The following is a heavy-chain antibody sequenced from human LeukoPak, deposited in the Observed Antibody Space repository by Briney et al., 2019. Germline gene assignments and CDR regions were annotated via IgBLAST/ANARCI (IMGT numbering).Heavy chain of an antibody. D-gene: IGHD5-18*01. CDR3: ARDQPIGYNYGYPFDN. J-gene: IGHJ4*02. CDR2: ISSSSSYI. V-gene: IGHV3-21*01. CDR1: GFTFSSYS. Sequence: GGSLRLSCADSGFTFSSYSMNWVRQPPGKGLEWVSSISSSSSYIYYADSVKGRFTISRDNAKNSLYLQMNSLRVEDTAVYYCARDQPIGYNYGYPFDNWGQGTLVTVSS.